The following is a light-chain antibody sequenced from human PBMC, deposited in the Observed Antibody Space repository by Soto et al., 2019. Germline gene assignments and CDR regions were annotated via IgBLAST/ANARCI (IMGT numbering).Light chain of an antibody. CDR2: EVS. CDR3: SSYTSSSTYV. CDR1: SSDVGNYNR. Sequence: QSVLTQPPSVSGSPGQSVTISCTGTSSDVGNYNRVSWYQQPPGTAPKVIIYEVSNRPSGVRDRFSGSKSGNTASLTISGLQAEDEADYYCSSYTSSSTYVFGTGTKVTVL. J-gene: IGLJ1*01. V-gene: IGLV2-18*02.